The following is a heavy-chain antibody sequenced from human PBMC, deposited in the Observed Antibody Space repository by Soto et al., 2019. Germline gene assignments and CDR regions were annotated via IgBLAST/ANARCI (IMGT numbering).Heavy chain of an antibody. V-gene: IGHV4-39*01. CDR3: ARHYSSGSRNWFDP. CDR2: IYYSGST. J-gene: IGHJ5*02. D-gene: IGHD6-19*01. CDR1: GGSINSSSCF. Sequence: PSETLSLTCSVSGGSINSSSCFWGWVRQPPGKGLEWIGSIYYSGSTYYNPSLRSRVTISVDTSRNQFSLKLSSVTAADTAVFYCARHYSSGSRNWFDPWGQGTQVTVSS.